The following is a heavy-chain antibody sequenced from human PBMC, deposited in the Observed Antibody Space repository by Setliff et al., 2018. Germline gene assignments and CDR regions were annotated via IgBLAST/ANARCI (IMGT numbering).Heavy chain of an antibody. J-gene: IGHJ3*02. CDR2: INTNTGNP. CDR3: ARVYVGAAGGYGAFDI. D-gene: IGHD6-13*01. V-gene: IGHV7-4-1*02. Sequence: ASVKVSCKASGYTFTSYGFSWVRQAPGQGLEWMGWINTNTGNPTYAQGFTGRFVFSLDTSVSTAYLQISSLKAEDTAVYYCARVYVGAAGGYGAFDIWGQGTMVTVSS. CDR1: GYTFTSYG.